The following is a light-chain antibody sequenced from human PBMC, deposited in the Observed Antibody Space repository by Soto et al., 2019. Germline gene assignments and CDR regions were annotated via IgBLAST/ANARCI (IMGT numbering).Light chain of an antibody. Sequence: EIVLTQSPATLSLSPGERATLSCRASQSVSSYLAWYQQKPGQAPRLLIYDASNRATGIPARFSGSGSGTDFTLTISSLXXXXXXXXXCQQRSNWPPDTFGQGTK. CDR1: QSVSSY. CDR2: DAS. CDR3: QQRSNWPPDT. V-gene: IGKV3-11*01. J-gene: IGKJ2*01.